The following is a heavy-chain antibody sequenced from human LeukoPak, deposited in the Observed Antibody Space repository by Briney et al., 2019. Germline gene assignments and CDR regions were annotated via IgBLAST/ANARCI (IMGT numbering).Heavy chain of an antibody. V-gene: IGHV3-53*01. J-gene: IGHJ4*02. Sequence: GGSLRLSCAASGFIINTSYMTWVRQAPGKGLEWVSLINSDGSTYYADPVKGRFTISKDNSKNTLYLQMNSLRAEDTAVYYCARDAYTIRWYYYWGQGTLVTVSS. CDR3: ARDAYTIRWYYY. CDR2: INSDGST. CDR1: GFIINTSY. D-gene: IGHD6-13*01.